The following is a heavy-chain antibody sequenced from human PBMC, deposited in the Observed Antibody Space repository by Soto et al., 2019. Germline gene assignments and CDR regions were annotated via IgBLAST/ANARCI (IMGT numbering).Heavy chain of an antibody. J-gene: IGHJ6*02. Sequence: EVQLVESGGGLVKPGGSLRLSCAASGFTFNTAWMNWVRQAPGEGLEWVGRIKPSADGGATDYAAPVQGRFTISRDDSKNALYLHMNSLKTEDTAVYYCTTGSVEGVWGQGTTVTVSS. D-gene: IGHD2-15*01. CDR3: TTGSVEGV. V-gene: IGHV3-15*07. CDR2: IKPSADGGAT. CDR1: GFTFNTAW.